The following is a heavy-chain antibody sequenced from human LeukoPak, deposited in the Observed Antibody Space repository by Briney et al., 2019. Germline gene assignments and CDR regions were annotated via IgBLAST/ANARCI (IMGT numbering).Heavy chain of an antibody. V-gene: IGHV4-59*01. CDR2: IYYSGST. Sequence: RPESPSLTCTVPGGSLSSYYWRWIRQPPRNGLRWSGYIYYSGSTNYNPSVKSRVTISVDTSKKQFSLKLSSVAAADTAVYYCARTDNGGHRLGYWDQGTLVTVSS. CDR3: ARTDNGGHRLGY. D-gene: IGHD4-23*01. CDR1: GGSLSSYY. J-gene: IGHJ4*02.